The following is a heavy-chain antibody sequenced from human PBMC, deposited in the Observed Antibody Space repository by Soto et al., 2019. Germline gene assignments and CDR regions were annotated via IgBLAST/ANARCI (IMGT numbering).Heavy chain of an antibody. J-gene: IGHJ4*02. Sequence: VKVSCKASGYTFTSYDMHWVRQAPGQRLEWMGWINAGNGNTKYSQKFQGRVTITRDTSKNQFSLQLNSVTPEDTAVYYCARVRFEQQMSHFDYWGQGILVTVSS. CDR2: INAGNGNT. V-gene: IGHV1-3*01. CDR1: GYTFTSYD. CDR3: ARVRFEQQMSHFDY. D-gene: IGHD6-13*01.